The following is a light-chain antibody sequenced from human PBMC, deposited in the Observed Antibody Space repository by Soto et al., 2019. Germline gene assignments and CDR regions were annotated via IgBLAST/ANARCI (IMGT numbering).Light chain of an antibody. CDR2: TND. CDR1: FSNIGSIY. V-gene: IGLV1-47*02. Sequence: QSVLTQPPSASGTPGQRVTISCSGRFSNIGSIYVYWYQQLPGTAPKLLIFTNDQRTSGVPGRFSGSKSGTSASLAISGLRSEDEADYYCAVWDDSLRGWVFGGGTKLTVL. CDR3: AVWDDSLRGWV. J-gene: IGLJ3*02.